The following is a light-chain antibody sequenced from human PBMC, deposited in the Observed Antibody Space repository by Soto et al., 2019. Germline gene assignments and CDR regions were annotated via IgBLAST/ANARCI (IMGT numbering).Light chain of an antibody. Sequence: EIVLTQSPGTLSVSPAERAALSCKASQTVTSNYLAWYQPRPGQAPRLLTYGASSKATGIPDRFSGTGSETDFTLPISRLEPEDFAVYYCQQYDNSPITFGQGTRLEIK. CDR2: GAS. V-gene: IGKV3-20*01. J-gene: IGKJ5*01. CDR3: QQYDNSPIT. CDR1: QTVTSNY.